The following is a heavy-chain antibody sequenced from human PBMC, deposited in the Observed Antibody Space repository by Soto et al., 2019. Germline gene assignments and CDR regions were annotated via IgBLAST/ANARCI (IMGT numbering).Heavy chain of an antibody. CDR1: GDSVSSNSAT. D-gene: IGHD3-10*01. J-gene: IGHJ4*02. Sequence: QVQLQQSGPGLVKPSQTLTVTCAISGDSVSSNSATWNWIRQSPSRGLEWLGRTYYRSKWSNDHAVSVKSRITINADTSKNHFSLHLTSVTPEDTAVYYCARQADAGAVDKVFDYWGQGTLVSVSS. CDR2: TYYRSKWSN. V-gene: IGHV6-1*01. CDR3: ARQADAGAVDKVFDY.